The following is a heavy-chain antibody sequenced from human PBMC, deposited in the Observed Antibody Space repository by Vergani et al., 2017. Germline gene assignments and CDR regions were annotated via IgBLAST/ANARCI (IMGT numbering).Heavy chain of an antibody. CDR2: ISYDGSNK. J-gene: IGHJ3*02. D-gene: IGHD4-17*01. Sequence: QVQLVESGGGVVQPGRSLRLSCAASGFTFSSYAMHWVRQAPGKGLEWVAVISYDGSNKYYADSVKGRFTISRDNSKNTLYLQTNSLRAEDTAVYYCAREIRGYGDYVSAFDIWGQGTMVTVSS. V-gene: IGHV3-30-3*01. CDR1: GFTFSSYA. CDR3: AREIRGYGDYVSAFDI.